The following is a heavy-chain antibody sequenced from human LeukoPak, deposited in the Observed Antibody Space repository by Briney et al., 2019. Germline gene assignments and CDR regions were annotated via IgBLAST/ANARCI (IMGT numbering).Heavy chain of an antibody. V-gene: IGHV3-53*01. D-gene: IGHD2-2*01. CDR3: ARVDCSSTSCPDAFDF. Sequence: GGSLRLSCAASGFTLSSNYMSWVRQAPGKGLEWVSVIYSGGSTYYSDSVKGRFTISRDNSKNTLYLQMNSLRAEDTAVYYCARVDCSSTSCPDAFDFWGQGTMVTVSS. J-gene: IGHJ3*01. CDR1: GFTLSSNY. CDR2: IYSGGST.